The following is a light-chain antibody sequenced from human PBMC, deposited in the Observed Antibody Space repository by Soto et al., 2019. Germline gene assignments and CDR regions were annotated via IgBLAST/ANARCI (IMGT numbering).Light chain of an antibody. CDR1: QSVSGN. V-gene: IGKV3-15*01. J-gene: IGKJ5*01. Sequence: EIVMTQSPATLSVSPGDRVTLSCTARQSVSGNLAWYQQKPGQPPRLLIYGISTRATGIPARFSGSGSGTEFSLTISSLQSEDFAVYYCQQYSKWPITFGQGTRLEIK. CDR3: QQYSKWPIT. CDR2: GIS.